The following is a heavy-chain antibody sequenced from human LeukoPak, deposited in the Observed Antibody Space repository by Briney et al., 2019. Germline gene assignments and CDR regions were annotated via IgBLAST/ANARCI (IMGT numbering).Heavy chain of an antibody. CDR1: GYSLSSGYY. CDR2: IYHSGST. J-gene: IGHJ4*02. Sequence: SETLSLTCTVSGYSLSSGYYWGWIRQPPGKGLEWIGSIYHSGSTYYNPSLKSRVTISVDTSKNQFSLKLSSVTAADTAVYYCARDAPYSYAHWGQGTLVTVSS. V-gene: IGHV4-38-2*02. CDR3: ARDAPYSYAH. D-gene: IGHD5-18*01.